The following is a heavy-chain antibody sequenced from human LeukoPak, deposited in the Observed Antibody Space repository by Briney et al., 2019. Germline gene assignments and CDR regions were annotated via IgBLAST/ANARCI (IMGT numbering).Heavy chain of an antibody. CDR2: IYYSGST. CDR3: ARGGDYDILTGYYKGPYYYMDV. CDR1: GGSISSYY. D-gene: IGHD3-9*01. J-gene: IGHJ6*03. Sequence: SETLSLTCTVSGGSISSYYWSWIRQPPGKGLEWIGYIYYSGSTNYNPSLKSRVTISVDTSKNQFSLKLSSVTAADAAVYYCARGGDYDILTGYYKGPYYYMDVWGKGTTVAVSS. V-gene: IGHV4-59*01.